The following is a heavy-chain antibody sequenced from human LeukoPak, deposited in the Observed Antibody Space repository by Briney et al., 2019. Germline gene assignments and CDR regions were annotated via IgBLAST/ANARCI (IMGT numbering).Heavy chain of an antibody. CDR3: ARTTSYDKYCRGGNCYSAPFDY. V-gene: IGHV5-51*01. D-gene: IGHD2-15*01. J-gene: IGHJ4*02. Sequence: GESLQISCKGSGNSFTSYWIGWVRQMPGKGLEWMGIIYPGDSDTRYSPSFQGQVTISADKSISTAYLQWSSLKASDTAMYYCARTTSYDKYCRGGNCYSAPFDYWGQGTLVTVSS. CDR1: GNSFTSYW. CDR2: IYPGDSDT.